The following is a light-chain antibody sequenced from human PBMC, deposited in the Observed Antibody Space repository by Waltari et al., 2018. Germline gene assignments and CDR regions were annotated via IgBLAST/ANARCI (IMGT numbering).Light chain of an antibody. CDR1: QNITTW. Sequence: DIQMTQSPPPLSDSVGHSVTIPCRASQNITTWLAWSQQKPGKAPKFLIYKSSSLESGVPSRFSGSGSGTEFTLTISSLQPDDFATYYCQQYNSYRYTFGQGTKLEIK. CDR3: QQYNSYRYT. J-gene: IGKJ2*01. V-gene: IGKV1-5*03. CDR2: KSS.